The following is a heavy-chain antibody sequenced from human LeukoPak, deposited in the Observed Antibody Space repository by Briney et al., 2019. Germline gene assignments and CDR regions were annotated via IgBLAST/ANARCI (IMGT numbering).Heavy chain of an antibody. D-gene: IGHD1-1*01. CDR1: VSTFTSYG. J-gene: IGHJ4*02. Sequence: ASVKLSRKSSVSTFTSYGISWRRLAPGPGLEWMGWISVYNGNTNYAQTPLGRVTMTTDTCTSTACMELRRLRSDDTAVYYCARDLDVGPGDYCWGEGNLVTVSS. V-gene: IGHV1-18*01. CDR3: ARDLDVGPGDYC. CDR2: ISVYNGNT.